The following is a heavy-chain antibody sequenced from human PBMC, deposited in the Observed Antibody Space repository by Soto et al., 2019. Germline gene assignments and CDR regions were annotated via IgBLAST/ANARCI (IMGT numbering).Heavy chain of an antibody. CDR1: GGSISSGGYY. J-gene: IGHJ3*02. Sequence: TSETLSLTCTVSGGSISSGGYYFSLIRQHPGKGLEWIGYIYYSGGTYYNPSLKSRVTISVDTSKNQFSLKLSSVTAADTAVYYCARGRSGFGEDAFDIWGQGTMVTVSS. V-gene: IGHV4-31*03. D-gene: IGHD3-10*01. CDR2: IYYSGGT. CDR3: ARGRSGFGEDAFDI.